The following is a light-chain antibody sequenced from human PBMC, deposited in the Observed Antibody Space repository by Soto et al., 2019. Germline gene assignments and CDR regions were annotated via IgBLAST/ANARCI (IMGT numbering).Light chain of an antibody. V-gene: IGLV1-51*02. CDR3: GTWDSTLSAVV. CDR1: SSNIGNNY. Sequence: QSVLTQPPSVSAAPGQKIAISCSGSSSNIGNNYVSWYQQLPETAPKLLIYEDNKRPSGIPDRFSGSKSGTSATLGITGLQTGDEADYYCGTWDSTLSAVVFGGGTMLTVL. CDR2: EDN. J-gene: IGLJ3*02.